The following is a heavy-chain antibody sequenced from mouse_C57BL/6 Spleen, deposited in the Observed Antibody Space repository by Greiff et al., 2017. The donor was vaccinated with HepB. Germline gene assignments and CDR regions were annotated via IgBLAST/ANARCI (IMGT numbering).Heavy chain of an antibody. J-gene: IGHJ3*01. CDR2: IKPSTGGT. V-gene: IGHV1-42*01. CDR1: GYSFTGYY. Sequence: LVESGPELVKPGASVKISCKASGYSFTGYYMNWVKQSPEKSLEWIGEIKPSTGGTTYNQKFKAKATLTVDKSSSTAYMQLKSLTSEDSAVYYCARWNWDYWGQGTLVTVSA. D-gene: IGHD4-1*01. CDR3: ARWNWDY.